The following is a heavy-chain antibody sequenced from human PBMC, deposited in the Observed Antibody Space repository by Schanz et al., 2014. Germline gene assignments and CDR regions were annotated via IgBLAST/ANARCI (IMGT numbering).Heavy chain of an antibody. CDR3: ARDGDFDY. CDR1: GFTFSNYA. Sequence: QVQLVESGGGVVRPGGSLRLSCAGSGFTFSNYAIHWVRQAPGKGLEWVGVISSDGNQQYYVESVRGRFTMSRDNSKNTVYLRMNGPRIEDTAVYYCARDGDFDYWGQGTLVTVSS. V-gene: IGHV3-30*04. J-gene: IGHJ4*02. CDR2: ISSDGNQQ.